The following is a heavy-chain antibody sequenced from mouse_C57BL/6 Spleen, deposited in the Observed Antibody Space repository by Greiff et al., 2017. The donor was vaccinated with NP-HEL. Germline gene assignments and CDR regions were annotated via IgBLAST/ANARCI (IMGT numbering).Heavy chain of an antibody. Sequence: QVQLQQPGTELVKPGASVKLSCKASGYTFTSYWMHWVKQRPGQGLEWIGNINPSNGGTNYNEKFKSKATLTVDKSSSTAYMQLSSLTSEDSAVYYCARADGYYGNYYAMDYWGQGTSVTVSS. CDR1: GYTFTSYW. V-gene: IGHV1-53*01. D-gene: IGHD2-3*01. CDR2: INPSNGGT. J-gene: IGHJ4*01. CDR3: ARADGYYGNYYAMDY.